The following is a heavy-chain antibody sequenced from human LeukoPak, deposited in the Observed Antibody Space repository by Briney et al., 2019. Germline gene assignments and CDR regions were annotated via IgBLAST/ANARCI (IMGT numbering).Heavy chain of an antibody. V-gene: IGHV4-34*01. D-gene: IGHD2-2*01. CDR3: ARMPRHYYFDY. CDR1: GGSFSGYY. J-gene: IGHJ4*02. CDR2: INHSGST. Sequence: SETLSLTCAVYGGSFSGYYWSWIRQPPGKGLEWIGEINHSGSTNYNPSLKSRVTISVDTSKNQFSLKLSSVTAADTAVYYCARMPRHYYFDYWGQGTPVTVSS.